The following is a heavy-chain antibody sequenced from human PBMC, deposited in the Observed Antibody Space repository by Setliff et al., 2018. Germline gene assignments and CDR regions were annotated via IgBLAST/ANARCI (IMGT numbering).Heavy chain of an antibody. J-gene: IGHJ4*02. CDR3: ARFGEFLGFDY. V-gene: IGHV2-5*01. CDR2: IYWNDDK. Sequence: SGPTLVNPTQTLTLTCTLSGFSLTTSGVGVGWIRQPPGKALGWLAVIYWNDDKRHSPSLKSRLAITRDTSKNQVVLRMTNMDPVDTATYYCARFGEFLGFDYWGQGTGVTSPQ. D-gene: IGHD3-10*01. CDR1: GFSLTTSGVG.